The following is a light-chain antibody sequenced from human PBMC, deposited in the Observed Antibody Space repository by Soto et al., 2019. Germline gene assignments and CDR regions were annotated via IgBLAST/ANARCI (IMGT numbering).Light chain of an antibody. CDR1: SSDVGGYNY. CDR2: DVS. CDR3: CSYAGRYTLEV. Sequence: QSALTQPRSVSGSPGQSVTISCTGTSSDVGGYNYVSWNQQHPGKAPKLMIYDVSKRPSGVPDRFSGSKSGNTASLTISGLQAEDEADYYCCSYAGRYTLEVFGTGTKLTVL. J-gene: IGLJ1*01. V-gene: IGLV2-11*01.